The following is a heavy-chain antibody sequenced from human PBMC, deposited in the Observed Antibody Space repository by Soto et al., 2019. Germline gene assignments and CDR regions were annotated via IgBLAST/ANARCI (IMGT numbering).Heavy chain of an antibody. J-gene: IGHJ5*02. V-gene: IGHV4-59*01. CDR1: GGSMSRYY. CDR2: IHYTGST. CDR3: ARDLTISSTDGPLDP. Sequence: SEALSLTCTVSGGSMSRYYWTWIRQPPGKGLEWIGNIHYTGSTNYNPSLKSRVTILLGTSTSQFSLKVSSVTAADTAVYYCARDLTISSTDGPLDPWGHGTLVTVSS. D-gene: IGHD1-1*01.